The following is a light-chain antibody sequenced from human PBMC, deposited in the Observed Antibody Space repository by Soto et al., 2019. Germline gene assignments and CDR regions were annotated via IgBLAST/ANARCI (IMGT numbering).Light chain of an antibody. V-gene: IGKV3-11*01. J-gene: IGKJ2*01. CDR1: QSVSSY. CDR3: QQRSGWPPMYT. CDR2: DAS. Sequence: EIVLTQSPATLSLSPGERATLSCRASQSVSSYLAWYQQKPGQAPRLLIHDASNRATGIPARFSGSGSGTDFTLTISSLEPEDFAVYYCQQRSGWPPMYTFGQGTKLETK.